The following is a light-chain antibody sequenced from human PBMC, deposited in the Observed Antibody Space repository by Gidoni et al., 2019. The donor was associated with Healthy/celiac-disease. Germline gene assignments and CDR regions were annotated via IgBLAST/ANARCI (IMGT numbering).Light chain of an antibody. J-gene: IGKJ4*01. CDR3: QQYNNWPALT. Sequence: EIVLTQSPATLSVSPGERATLSCRASQSVSSNLAWYQQKPGQAPRLLIYGASTRATGSPARFSGSGSGTEFTLTISSLQSEDVAVYYCQQYNNWPALTFGGGTKVEIK. V-gene: IGKV3-15*01. CDR2: GAS. CDR1: QSVSSN.